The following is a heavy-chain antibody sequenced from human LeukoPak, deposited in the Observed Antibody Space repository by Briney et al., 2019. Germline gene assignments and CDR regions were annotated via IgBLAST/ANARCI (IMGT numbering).Heavy chain of an antibody. D-gene: IGHD2-2*01. CDR3: AGGYRSSTSCYDRSRFDY. Sequence: PSETLSLTCTVSGGSVSSNRFYWGWIRQPPGKGLDWIGSMYYSGGTYYNPSLKSRVTISADTYKNQVSLKLSSVTAADTAVYYCAGGYRSSTSCYDRSRFDYWGQGTLVTVSS. J-gene: IGHJ4*02. CDR1: GGSVSSNRFY. V-gene: IGHV4-39*07. CDR2: MYYSGGT.